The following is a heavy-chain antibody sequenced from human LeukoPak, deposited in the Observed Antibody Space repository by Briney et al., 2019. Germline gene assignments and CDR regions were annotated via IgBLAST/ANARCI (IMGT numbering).Heavy chain of an antibody. D-gene: IGHD6-13*01. CDR2: MRSSGDLT. CDR1: EFSFSGSD. CDR3: AKKGSSSWQLYFDR. J-gene: IGHJ4*01. V-gene: IGHV3-23*01. Sequence: GGSLRLSCAASEFSFSGSDMSWVRQVPGKGLEWVSTMRSSGDLTYYADSVKGRFTISRDNSRNTLHLQMNSLRAEDTAVYYCAKKGSSSWQLYFDRWGQGTLVTVSS.